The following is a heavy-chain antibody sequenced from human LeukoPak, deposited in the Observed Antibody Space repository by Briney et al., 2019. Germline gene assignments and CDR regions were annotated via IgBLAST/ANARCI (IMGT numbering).Heavy chain of an antibody. V-gene: IGHV4-59*01. CDR3: ARVSVVGNAAFDI. CDR2: IYYSGST. Sequence: PSETLSLTCTVSGGSISSYYWSWIRQPPGKGLEWIGYIYYSGSTNYNPSLKSRVTISVDTSKNQFSLKLSSVTAADTAVYYCARVSVVGNAAFDIWGQGTMVTVSS. D-gene: IGHD2-21*01. CDR1: GGSISSYY. J-gene: IGHJ3*02.